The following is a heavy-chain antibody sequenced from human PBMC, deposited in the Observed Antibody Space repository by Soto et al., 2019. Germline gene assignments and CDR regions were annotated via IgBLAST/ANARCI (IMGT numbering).Heavy chain of an antibody. CDR1: GFTFSSYW. D-gene: IGHD3-16*02. J-gene: IGHJ4*02. Sequence: EVQLVESGGGLVQPGGSLRLSCAASGFTFSSYWMHWVRQAPGKGLVWVSRINSDGSSTSYADSVKGRFTISRDNAKNTLYLQMNSLRAEDTAVYYCASDRQDYIWGRYPKFADYWGQGTLVTVSS. CDR3: ASDRQDYIWGRYPKFADY. CDR2: INSDGSST. V-gene: IGHV3-74*01.